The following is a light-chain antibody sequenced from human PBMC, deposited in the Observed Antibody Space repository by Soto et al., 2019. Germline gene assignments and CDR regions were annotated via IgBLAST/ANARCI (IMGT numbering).Light chain of an antibody. J-gene: IGKJ4*01. CDR1: QSVSGY. CDR3: PQRSNWPST. Sequence: EIVVTQSPATLSLSPGNRATLSCTASQSVSGYLAWYQQKPGQAPRLLIYDASNRATGIPARFSGSGSGTDLTLTITSLEPEDFAVYYCPQRSNWPSTFGGGTKVEI. CDR2: DAS. V-gene: IGKV3-11*01.